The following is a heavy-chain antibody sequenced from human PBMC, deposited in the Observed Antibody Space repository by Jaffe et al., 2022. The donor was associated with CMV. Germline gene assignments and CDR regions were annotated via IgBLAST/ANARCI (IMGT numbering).Heavy chain of an antibody. CDR2: IWYDGSNK. J-gene: IGHJ3*02. V-gene: IGHV3-33*08. D-gene: IGHD2-21*01. CDR1: GFTFSSYG. Sequence: QVQLVESGGGVVQPGRSLRLSCAASGFTFSSYGMHWVRQAPGKGLEWVAVIWYDGSNKYYADSVKGRFTISRDNSKNTLYLQMNSLRAEDTAVYYCARMLWMHDAFDIWGQGTMVTVSS. CDR3: ARMLWMHDAFDI.